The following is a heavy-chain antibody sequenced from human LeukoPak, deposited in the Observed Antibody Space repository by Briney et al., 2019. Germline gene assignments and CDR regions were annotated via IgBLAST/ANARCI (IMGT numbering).Heavy chain of an antibody. CDR3: ARDFRSSVVTFDI. CDR2: IFHSGTT. D-gene: IGHD2-21*02. V-gene: IGHV4-4*02. J-gene: IGHJ2*01. Sequence: SETLSLTCAVPGGSISTSNWWSWVRQPPGKGLEWIGEIFHSGTTTYNPSLKARVTISVDKSKNQFSLKLSSVTAADTAVYYWARDFRSSVVTFDIWGRGTLVTVSS. CDR1: GGSISTSNW.